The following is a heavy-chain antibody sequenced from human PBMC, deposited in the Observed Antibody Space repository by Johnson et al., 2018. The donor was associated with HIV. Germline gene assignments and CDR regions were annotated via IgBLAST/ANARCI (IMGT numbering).Heavy chain of an antibody. CDR2: TDQDGGDK. D-gene: IGHD3-10*01. J-gene: IGHJ3*02. CDR3: ARRWKVRGDAFDI. V-gene: IGHV3-7*05. Sequence: VQLVESGGGLVQPGGSLRLSCAASGFTFSNYWMTWLRQAPGKGLEWVANTDQDGGDKYYVDSVKGRFTISKDNARNSLYLQMNSLRAKDTAVYYCARRWKVRGDAFDIWGQGTMVTVSS. CDR1: GFTFSNYW.